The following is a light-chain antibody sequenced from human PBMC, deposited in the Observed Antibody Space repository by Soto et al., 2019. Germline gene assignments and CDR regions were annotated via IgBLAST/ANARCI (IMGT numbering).Light chain of an antibody. V-gene: IGKV1-5*03. CDR1: QSISSW. CDR2: KAS. Sequence: DIQMTQSPSTLSASVGDRVTITCRASQSISSWLAGYQQKPGKAPKRLIYKASSLESGVPSRFSGSGSGTEFTHTISSRQPDDFATYYCQQYNTYSRTFGQGTKVEIK. J-gene: IGKJ1*01. CDR3: QQYNTYSRT.